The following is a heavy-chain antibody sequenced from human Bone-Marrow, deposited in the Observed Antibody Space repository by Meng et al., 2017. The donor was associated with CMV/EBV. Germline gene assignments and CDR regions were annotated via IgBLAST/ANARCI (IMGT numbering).Heavy chain of an antibody. CDR2: INPNSGGT. J-gene: IGHJ3*02. Sequence: ASVKVSCKASGYTFTGYYIHWVRQAPGQGLEWMGWINPNSGGTNYAQKFQGRVTMTRDTSISTAYMELNRLRSEDTAVYYCARGNWNYADAFDIWGQGTMVTVSS. CDR3: ARGNWNYADAFDI. D-gene: IGHD1-7*01. CDR1: GYTFTGYY. V-gene: IGHV1-2*02.